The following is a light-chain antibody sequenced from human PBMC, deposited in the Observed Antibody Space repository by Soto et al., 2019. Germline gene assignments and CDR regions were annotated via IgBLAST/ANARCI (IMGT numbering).Light chain of an antibody. V-gene: IGLV2-14*01. CDR3: AARDDSLSGHWV. Sequence: QSALTQPASVSGSPGQSITISCTGTSSDIGGYNYVSWYQQHPGKAPKLIIYEVSDRPSGVSYRFSGSKSGTSASLAISGLRSEDEADYYCAARDDSLSGHWVFGGGTKLTVL. CDR1: SSDIGGYNY. J-gene: IGLJ3*02. CDR2: EVS.